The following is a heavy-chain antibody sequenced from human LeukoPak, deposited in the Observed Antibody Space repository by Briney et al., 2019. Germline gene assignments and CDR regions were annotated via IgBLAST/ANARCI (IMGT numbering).Heavy chain of an antibody. J-gene: IGHJ4*02. V-gene: IGHV3-7*01. Sequence: GGSLRLSCAASGFTFSSYAMIWLRQAPGKGLEWVAQINQDGSKEYYIDSVKARFSISRDNARNSLSLQMNSLRAEDTAVYYCVRDGGVSGYDLLDYWGQGTLVTVSS. CDR3: VRDGGVSGYDLLDY. CDR1: GFTFSSYA. CDR2: INQDGSKE. D-gene: IGHD5-12*01.